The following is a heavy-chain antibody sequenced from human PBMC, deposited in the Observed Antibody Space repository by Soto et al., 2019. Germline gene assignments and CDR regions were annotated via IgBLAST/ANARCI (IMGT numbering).Heavy chain of an antibody. Sequence: ASVKVSCKASGGTFSSYAISWVRQAPGQGLEWMGGIIPIFGTANYAQKFQGRVTITADESTSTAYMELSSLRSEDTAVYYCARDLGIGYSYGLYGMDVWGQGTTVTVSS. CDR3: ARDLGIGYSYGLYGMDV. D-gene: IGHD5-18*01. CDR1: GGTFSSYA. V-gene: IGHV1-69*13. CDR2: IIPIFGTA. J-gene: IGHJ6*02.